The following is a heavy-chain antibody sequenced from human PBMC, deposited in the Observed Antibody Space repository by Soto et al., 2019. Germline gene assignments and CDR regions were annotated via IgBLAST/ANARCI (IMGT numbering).Heavy chain of an antibody. V-gene: IGHV3-33*01. CDR1: GFTFSSYG. CDR2: IWYDGSNK. CDR3: ARDVTGTAPQGYFDY. Sequence: GGSLRLSCAASGFTFSSYGMHWVRQAPGKGLEWVAVIWYDGSNKYYADSVKGRFTISRDNSKNTLYLQMNSLRAEDTAVYYCARDVTGTAPQGYFDYWGQGTLVTVSS. D-gene: IGHD1-1*01. J-gene: IGHJ4*02.